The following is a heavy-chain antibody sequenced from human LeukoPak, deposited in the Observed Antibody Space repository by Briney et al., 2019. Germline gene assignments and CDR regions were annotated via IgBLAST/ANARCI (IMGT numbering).Heavy chain of an antibody. Sequence: ASVKVSCKASGYTFTSYGISWVRQAPGQGLEWMGWTSAYNGNTNYAQKLQGRVTMTTDTSTSTAYMELRSLRSDDTAVYYCARDGLRYCSSTSCYRSWFDPWGQGTLVTVSS. J-gene: IGHJ5*02. D-gene: IGHD2-2*01. CDR3: ARDGLRYCSSTSCYRSWFDP. CDR2: TSAYNGNT. CDR1: GYTFTSYG. V-gene: IGHV1-18*01.